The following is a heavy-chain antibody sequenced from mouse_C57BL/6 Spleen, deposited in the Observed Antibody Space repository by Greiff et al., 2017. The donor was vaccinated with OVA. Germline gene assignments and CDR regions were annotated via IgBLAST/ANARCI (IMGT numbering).Heavy chain of an antibody. J-gene: IGHJ3*01. CDR2: INPNNGGT. CDR3: AREGLLPCAY. Sequence: EVQLQQSGPELVKPGASVKISCKASGYTFTDYYMNWVKQSHGKSLEWIGDINPNNGGTSYNQKFKGKATLTVDKSSSTAYMELRSLTSEDSAVYYCAREGLLPCAYWGQGTLVTVSA. D-gene: IGHD2-1*01. CDR1: GYTFTDYY. V-gene: IGHV1-26*01.